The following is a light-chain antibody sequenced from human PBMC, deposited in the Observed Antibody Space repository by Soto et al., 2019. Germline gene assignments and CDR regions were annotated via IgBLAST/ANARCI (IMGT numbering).Light chain of an antibody. Sequence: EIVLTQSPGTLSLSPGERATLSCRASQSVSSSYLAWYQQKPGQAPRLLIYGASSRATGITDRFSGSGSGTDFTLTISRLEPEDFEVYYCQQYGSSHRKFGEGTKVDI. CDR2: GAS. CDR1: QSVSSSY. V-gene: IGKV3-20*01. J-gene: IGKJ1*01. CDR3: QQYGSSHRK.